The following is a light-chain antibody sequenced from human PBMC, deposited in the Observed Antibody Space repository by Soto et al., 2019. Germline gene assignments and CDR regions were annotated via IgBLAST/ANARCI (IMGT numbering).Light chain of an antibody. CDR2: AVN. CDR3: SSYSISTAYL. J-gene: IGLJ1*01. V-gene: IGLV2-14*01. Sequence: QSVLTQPASVPGSPGQSITISCTGTSSDVGGYDYVSWYQLHPGKAPKLMVFAVNNRPSGVSFRFSGSKSGNTASLTISGLQAEDEADYFCSSYSISTAYLFGTGTKVTAL. CDR1: SSDVGGYDY.